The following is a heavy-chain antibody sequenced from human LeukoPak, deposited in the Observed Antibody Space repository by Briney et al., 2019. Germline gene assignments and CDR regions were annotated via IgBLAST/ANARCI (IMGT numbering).Heavy chain of an antibody. CDR3: ARERRFGELLLFDS. V-gene: IGHV1-2*06. D-gene: IGHD3-10*01. CDR1: GYTLTGYY. J-gene: IGHJ4*02. Sequence: ASVKVSCKASGYTLTGYYMHWVRRAPGQGLECMGRINPNSGDTNYAQNFQGRVTMTRDTSGSTSNMELSRLRSDDTAVYYCARERRFGELLLFDSWGLGTLVTVSS. CDR2: INPNSGDT.